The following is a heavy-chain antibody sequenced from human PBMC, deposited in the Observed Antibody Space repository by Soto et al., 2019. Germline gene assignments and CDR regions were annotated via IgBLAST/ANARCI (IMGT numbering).Heavy chain of an antibody. D-gene: IGHD6-19*01. J-gene: IGHJ4*02. V-gene: IGHV1-69*13. CDR3: ARGWIGQFDPGIAVEGTFMYFDY. CDR1: GGTFSSYA. Sequence: ASVKVSCKASGGTFSSYAISWVRQAPGQGLEWMGGIIPIFGTANYAQKFQGRVTITADESTSTAYMELSSLRSEDTAVYYCARGWIGQFDPGIAVEGTFMYFDYWGQGTLVTVSS. CDR2: IIPIFGTA.